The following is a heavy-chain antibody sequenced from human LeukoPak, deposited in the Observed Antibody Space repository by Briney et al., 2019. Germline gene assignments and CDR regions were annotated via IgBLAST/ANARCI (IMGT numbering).Heavy chain of an antibody. V-gene: IGHV4-59*08. J-gene: IGHJ4*02. CDR2: IYHTGDQ. D-gene: IGHD2-21*01. CDR3: ARHVFASPFDS. CDR1: GDSISNSY. Sequence: PSETLSLTCNVSGDSISNSYWSWLRQPPGKGLEWIGYIYHTGDQNYNPSLKSRVAISLDTSKNQISLNLRSVTAADTAAYYCARHVFASPFDSRSQGTLVTVSS.